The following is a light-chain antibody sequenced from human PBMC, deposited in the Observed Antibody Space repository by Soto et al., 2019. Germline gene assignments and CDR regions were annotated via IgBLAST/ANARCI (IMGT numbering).Light chain of an antibody. Sequence: QSVLTQPPSASGTPGQRVTISCSGSSSNIGSNAVNWYQQLPGTAPKLLIYSNNPRPSGGPDRFSGSKSGTSASLAISGLQSEDEADYYFAVWDDSLTGWVFGGGTKVTVL. J-gene: IGLJ3*02. CDR1: SSNIGSNA. CDR2: SNN. V-gene: IGLV1-44*01. CDR3: AVWDDSLTGWV.